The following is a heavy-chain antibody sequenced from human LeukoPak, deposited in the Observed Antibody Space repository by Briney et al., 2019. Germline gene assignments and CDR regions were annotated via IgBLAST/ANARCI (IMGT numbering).Heavy chain of an antibody. CDR2: IIPIFGTA. CDR1: GGTFSSYA. Sequence: ASVKVSCKASGGTFSSYAISWVRQAPGQGLEWMGGIIPIFGTANYAQKFQGRVTITADESTSTAYMELSSLRSEDTAVYYCARVEGSGWYDDYWGQGTLVTVSS. CDR3: ARVEGSGWYDDY. D-gene: IGHD6-19*01. V-gene: IGHV1-69*13. J-gene: IGHJ4*02.